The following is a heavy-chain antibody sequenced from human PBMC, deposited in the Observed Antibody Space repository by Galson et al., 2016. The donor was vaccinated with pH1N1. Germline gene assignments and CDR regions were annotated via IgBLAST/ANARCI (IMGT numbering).Heavy chain of an antibody. CDR2: IWLGGSLI. CDR3: ARQNDYGDYRGDAFDI. D-gene: IGHD4-17*01. CDR1: GYKFASSW. J-gene: IGHJ3*02. Sequence: QSGAEVTKPGESLKISCKGSGYKFASSWIVWVRQMPGKGLEWMGIIWLGGSLIRYKPSFQGQVTISADKSINIGYLEWSSLKASDTATYYCARQNDYGDYRGDAFDIWGQGTLVPVSS. V-gene: IGHV5-51*01.